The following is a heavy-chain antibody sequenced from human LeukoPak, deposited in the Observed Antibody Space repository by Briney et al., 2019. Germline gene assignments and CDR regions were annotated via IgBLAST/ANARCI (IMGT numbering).Heavy chain of an antibody. J-gene: IGHJ4*02. CDR1: GYTFTGYY. CDR2: INPNSGGT. D-gene: IGHD2-2*02. CDR3: AREGGASSTSCYN. V-gene: IGHV1-2*02. Sequence: ASVKVSCKASGYTFTGYYMHWVRQAPGHGLEWMEWINPNSGGTNYAQKFQGRVTMTRDTSISTAYMELSRLRSDDTAVYYCAREGGASSTSCYNWGQGTLVTVSS.